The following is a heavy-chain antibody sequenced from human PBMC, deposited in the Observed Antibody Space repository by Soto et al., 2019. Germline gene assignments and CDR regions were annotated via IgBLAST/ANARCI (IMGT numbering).Heavy chain of an antibody. CDR3: AKDEQWLVTGYYGMDV. D-gene: IGHD6-19*01. CDR1: GFTFSSYG. Sequence: GGSLRLSCAASGFTFSSYGMHWVRQAPGKGLEWVAVISYDGSNKYYADSVKGRFTISRDNSKNTLYLQMNSLRAEDTAVYYCAKDEQWLVTGYYGMDVWGQGTTVTVSS. V-gene: IGHV3-30*18. J-gene: IGHJ6*02. CDR2: ISYDGSNK.